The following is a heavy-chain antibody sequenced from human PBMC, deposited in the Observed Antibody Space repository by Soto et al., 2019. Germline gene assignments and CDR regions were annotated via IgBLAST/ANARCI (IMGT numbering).Heavy chain of an antibody. CDR3: AKRMTTVPQAYYFDF. CDR2: ISGSGGNT. V-gene: IGHV3-23*01. J-gene: IGHJ4*02. CDR1: GFTFSSYA. D-gene: IGHD4-4*01. Sequence: PGGSLRLSCAASGFTFSSYAMTWVRQAPGKGLEWVSSISGSGGNTYYADSVKGRFTISRDNSKNTLYLQMNSLRAEDTAVYYCAKRMTTVPQAYYFDFWGQGTLVTVSS.